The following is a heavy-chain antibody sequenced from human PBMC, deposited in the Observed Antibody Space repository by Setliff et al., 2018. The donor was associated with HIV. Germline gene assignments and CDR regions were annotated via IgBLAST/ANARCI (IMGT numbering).Heavy chain of an antibody. D-gene: IGHD6-19*01. V-gene: IGHV4-39*01. CDR3: IIAYSSGWLAPMGFDS. CDR2: IYYSGST. J-gene: IGHJ4*02. CDR1: GGSIRSSSYY. Sequence: SETLSLTCNVSGGSIRSSSYYWGWIRQPPGKGLEWIGSIYYSGSTYYNPSLKSRATISVDMSKNQFSLRLSSVTAADTAVYYCIIAYSSGWLAPMGFDSWGQGTLVTVSS.